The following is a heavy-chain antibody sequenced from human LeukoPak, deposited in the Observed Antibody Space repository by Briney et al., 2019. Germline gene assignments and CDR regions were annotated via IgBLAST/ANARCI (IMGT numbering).Heavy chain of an antibody. D-gene: IGHD3-16*01. J-gene: IGHJ4*02. CDR1: GFTFSSYW. CDR2: IKQDGSEK. CDR3: ARGGSRGSFDN. Sequence: PGGSLRLSCAASGFTFSSYWMSWVRQAPGKGLEWVANIKQDGSEKYYVDSVKGRFTISRDNAKNSLYLQMNSLRAEDMAVYYCARGGSRGSFDNWGQGTLVTVSS. V-gene: IGHV3-7*01.